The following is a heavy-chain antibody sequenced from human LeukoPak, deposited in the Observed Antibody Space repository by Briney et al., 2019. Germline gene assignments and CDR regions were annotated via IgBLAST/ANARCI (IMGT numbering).Heavy chain of an antibody. V-gene: IGHV4-4*09. CDR1: GGSISSYY. J-gene: IGHJ4*02. CDR3: ARLNPRGDKDFDY. CDR2: IYTSGST. D-gene: IGHD3-16*01. Sequence: SETLSLTCTVSGGSISSYYWSWIRQPPGKGLEWIGYIYTSGSTNYNPSLKSRVTISVDTSKNQFSLKLSSVTAADTAVYYRARLNPRGDKDFDYWGQGTLVTVSS.